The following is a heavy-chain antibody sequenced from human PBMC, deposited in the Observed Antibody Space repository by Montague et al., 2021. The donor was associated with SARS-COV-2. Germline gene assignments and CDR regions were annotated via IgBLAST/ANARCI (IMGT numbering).Heavy chain of an antibody. D-gene: IGHD3-16*01. V-gene: IGHV4-59*01. J-gene: IGHJ6*02. Sequence: SETLSLTCTVSGGSISSYYWSWIRQPPGKGLEWIGNIYYSGNTNYNPSLKSRVTISVDTSKNQFSLKLSSVTAAGTAVYYCARVPFVGRPFMNYYYDMDVWGQGTTVTVSS. CDR2: IYYSGNT. CDR1: GGSISSYY. CDR3: ARVPFVGRPFMNYYYDMDV.